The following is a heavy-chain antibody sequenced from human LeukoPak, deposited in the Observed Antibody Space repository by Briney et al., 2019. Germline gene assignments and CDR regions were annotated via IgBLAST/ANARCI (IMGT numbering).Heavy chain of an antibody. CDR1: GGSISSYY. J-gene: IGHJ6*03. D-gene: IGHD6-6*01. CDR2: IYTSEST. CDR3: ARNFRFSSPGAMDV. Sequence: SETLSLTCTVSGGSISSYYWSWIRQPAGKGLEWIGRIYTSESTNYNPSLKSRVTMSVDTSKNQFSLKLSSVTAADTAVYYCARNFRFSSPGAMDVWGKGTTVTVSS. V-gene: IGHV4-4*07.